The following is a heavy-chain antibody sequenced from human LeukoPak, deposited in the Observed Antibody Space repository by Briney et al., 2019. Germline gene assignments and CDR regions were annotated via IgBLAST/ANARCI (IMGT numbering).Heavy chain of an antibody. Sequence: GGSLRLSCAASGFTFSSYWMHWVRQAPGKGLEWVSAISGSGGDTYYADSVKGRFTISRDNSKNTLYLQMNSLRAEDTAVYYCAKSNWNDIYYFDYWGQGTLVTVSS. CDR3: AKSNWNDIYYFDY. CDR1: GFTFSSYW. J-gene: IGHJ4*02. CDR2: ISGSGGDT. D-gene: IGHD1-1*01. V-gene: IGHV3-23*01.